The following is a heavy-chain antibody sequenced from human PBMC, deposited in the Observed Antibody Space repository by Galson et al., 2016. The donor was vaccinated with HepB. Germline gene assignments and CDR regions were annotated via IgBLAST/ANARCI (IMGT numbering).Heavy chain of an antibody. D-gene: IGHD5-24*01. J-gene: IGHJ4*02. V-gene: IGHV5-51*01. CDR2: IDPGDSEI. Sequence: QSGAEVKEPGESLKISCKCSGHTFTSYWIGWVRQMPGKGLEWMGIIDPGDSEIRYSPSFQGRVTISVDKSISTAYLQWGSLRASDTAMYYCARRHGYSYINSGGQGTLVTVSS. CDR3: ARRHGYSYINS. CDR1: GHTFTSYW.